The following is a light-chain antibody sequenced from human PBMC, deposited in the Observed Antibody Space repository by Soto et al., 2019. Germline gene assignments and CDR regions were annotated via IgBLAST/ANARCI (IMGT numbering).Light chain of an antibody. CDR3: QHPWT. CDR1: QIISSTY. CDR2: GAS. Sequence: EIVLTQSPGTQSLSPGDRATLSCRASQIISSTYLAWYQLTPGQAPRLLIYGASIRATGIPDRFSGSGSETDFTLTISRLEPEDFAVYYCQHPWTFGQGTKVEI. J-gene: IGKJ1*01. V-gene: IGKV3-20*01.